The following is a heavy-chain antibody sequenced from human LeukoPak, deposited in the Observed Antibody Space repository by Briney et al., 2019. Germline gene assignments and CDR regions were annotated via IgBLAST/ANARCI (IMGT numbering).Heavy chain of an antibody. Sequence: SVKVSCKASGYTFIDYYIHWVRRAPGQGLEWMGGIIPIFGTANYAQKFQGRVTITADESTSTAYMELSSLRSEDTAVYYCARSLRGVVVAAAHNYYYYMDVWGKGTTVTISS. V-gene: IGHV1-69*13. CDR2: IIPIFGTA. CDR3: ARSLRGVVVAAAHNYYYYMDV. J-gene: IGHJ6*03. D-gene: IGHD2-15*01. CDR1: GYTFIDYY.